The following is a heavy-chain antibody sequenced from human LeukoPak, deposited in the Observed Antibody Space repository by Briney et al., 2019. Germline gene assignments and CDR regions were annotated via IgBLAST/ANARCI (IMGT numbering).Heavy chain of an antibody. J-gene: IGHJ4*02. Sequence: GGSLRLSCAASGFTFSNYNMNWVRQAPGRGLEWVSSIGSSSSYISYADSVKGRFTISRDNAKNSLYLQMNSLRAEDTAVYFCARELITYGDYPYYFDYWGQGTLVTVSS. CDR1: GFTFSNYN. V-gene: IGHV3-21*01. D-gene: IGHD4-17*01. CDR2: IGSSSSYI. CDR3: ARELITYGDYPYYFDY.